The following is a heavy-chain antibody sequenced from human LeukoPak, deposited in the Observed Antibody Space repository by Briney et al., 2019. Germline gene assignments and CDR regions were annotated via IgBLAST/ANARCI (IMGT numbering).Heavy chain of an antibody. CDR3: ARVKPSYYYYYMDV. CDR2: ISYDGSNK. J-gene: IGHJ6*03. Sequence: GVSLRLSCAASGFTFSSYAMHWVRQAPGKGLEWVAVISYDGSNKYYADSVKGRFTISRDNSKNTLYLQMNSLRAEDTAVYYCARVKPSYYYYYMDVWGKGTTVTVSS. CDR1: GFTFSSYA. V-gene: IGHV3-30-3*01. D-gene: IGHD1-14*01.